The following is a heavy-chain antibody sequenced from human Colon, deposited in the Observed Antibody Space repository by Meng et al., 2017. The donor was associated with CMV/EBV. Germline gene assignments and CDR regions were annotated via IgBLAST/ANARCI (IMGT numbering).Heavy chain of an antibody. CDR1: GYTFTSYY. Sequence: GESLKISCAASGYTFTSYYMHWVRQAPGQGLEWMGIINPSGGSTSYAQKFQGRVTMTRDTSTSTVYMELSSLRSEDTAVYYCARDIGLRGYYNYYYYGMDVWGQGTTVTVSS. J-gene: IGHJ6*02. V-gene: IGHV1-46*01. D-gene: IGHD3-3*01. CDR2: INPSGGST. CDR3: ARDIGLRGYYNYYYYGMDV.